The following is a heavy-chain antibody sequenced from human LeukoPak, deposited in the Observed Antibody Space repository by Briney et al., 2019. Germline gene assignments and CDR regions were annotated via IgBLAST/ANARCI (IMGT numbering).Heavy chain of an antibody. D-gene: IGHD1-26*01. CDR3: ARQALVRGGANWFDP. J-gene: IGHJ5*02. CDR1: GGSISSSSYY. Sequence: PSETLSLTCTVSGGSISSSSYYWGWIRQPPGKGLEWIGSIYYSGSTYYNPSLKSRVTISVDTSKNQFSLKLSSVTAADTAVYYCARQALVRGGANWFDPWGQGTLVTVSS. V-gene: IGHV4-39*01. CDR2: IYYSGST.